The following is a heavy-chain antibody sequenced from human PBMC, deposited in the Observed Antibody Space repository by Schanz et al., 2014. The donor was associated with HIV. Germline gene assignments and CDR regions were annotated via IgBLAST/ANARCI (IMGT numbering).Heavy chain of an antibody. J-gene: IGHJ4*02. CDR3: ARVVEIVVVITSRPYYLDY. CDR2: ISAHNVNT. D-gene: IGHD3-22*01. V-gene: IGHV1-18*04. CDR1: GYTFSTYG. Sequence: QVQLVQSGAEVKKPGASVKLSCKASGYTFSTYGIGWVRLAPGQGLEWMGWISAHNVNTNYAQNFQGRVTMTTDTPTSTAYMELRSLTSDDTAVYYCARVVEIVVVITSRPYYLDYWGQGTLVTVSS.